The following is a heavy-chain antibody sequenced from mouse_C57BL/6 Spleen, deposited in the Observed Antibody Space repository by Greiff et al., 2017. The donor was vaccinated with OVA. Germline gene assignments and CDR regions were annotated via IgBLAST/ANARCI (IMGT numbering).Heavy chain of an antibody. CDR1: GFTFSSYA. CDR2: ISDGGSYT. D-gene: IGHD1-1*02. J-gene: IGHJ2*01. Sequence: EVKVVESGGGLVKPGGSLKLSCAASGFTFSSYAMSWVRQTPEKRLEWVATISDGGSYTYYPDTVKGRFTISRDNAKNHLYLQMSHLKSEETAMYYCARVGGKYFDYWGQGTTLTVSS. CDR3: ARVGGKYFDY. V-gene: IGHV5-4*03.